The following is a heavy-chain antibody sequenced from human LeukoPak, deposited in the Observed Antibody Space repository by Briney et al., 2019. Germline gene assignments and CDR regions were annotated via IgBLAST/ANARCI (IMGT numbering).Heavy chain of an antibody. D-gene: IGHD2-8*02. V-gene: IGHV4-4*07. CDR1: GGSISSYS. J-gene: IGHJ4*02. Sequence: PSETLSLTCTVSGGSISSYSWNWIRQPAGKGLEWIGRIYTSGSTKYSPSLKSRVTMSVDTSKNQFSLKLSSVTAADTAVYYCAGHHPRNTVDFWGQGTLVTVSS. CDR3: AGHHPRNTVDF. CDR2: IYTSGST.